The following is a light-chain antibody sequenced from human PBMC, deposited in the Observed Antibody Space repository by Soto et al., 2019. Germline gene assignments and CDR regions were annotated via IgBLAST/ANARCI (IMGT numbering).Light chain of an antibody. CDR1: QGISNY. V-gene: IGKV1-27*01. Sequence: DIQMTQSPSSLSASVGDRVTITCRASQGISNYLAWYQQKPGKVPKLLIYAASTLQSGVPSRFTGSGSGTDFTHTISSLQPEDVATYYCQKYNSAPPLFTFGPGTKVDIK. CDR3: QKYNSAPPLFT. J-gene: IGKJ3*01. CDR2: AAS.